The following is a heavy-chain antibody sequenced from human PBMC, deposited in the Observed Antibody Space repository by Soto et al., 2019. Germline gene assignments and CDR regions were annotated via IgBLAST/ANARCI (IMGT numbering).Heavy chain of an antibody. J-gene: IGHJ3*02. CDR2: INHSGST. Sequence: SETLSLTCAVDGGSFSGYCWSWIRQPPGKGLEWIGEINHSGSTNYNPSLKSRVTISVDTSKNQFSLKLSSVTAADTAVYYCARGVVAGRAFDIWGQGTMVTVSS. V-gene: IGHV4-34*01. CDR1: GGSFSGYC. CDR3: ARGVVAGRAFDI. D-gene: IGHD2-15*01.